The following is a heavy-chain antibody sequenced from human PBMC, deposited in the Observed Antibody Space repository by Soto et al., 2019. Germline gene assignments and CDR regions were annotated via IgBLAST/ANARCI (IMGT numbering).Heavy chain of an antibody. CDR3: AKIVATVAYYYYGMDV. J-gene: IGHJ6*02. CDR1: GFTFSSYG. Sequence: GSLRLSCAASGFTFSSYGMHWVRQAPGKGLEWVAVISYDGSNKYYADSVKGRFTISRDNSKNTLYLQMNSLRAEDTAVYYCAKIVATVAYYYYGMDVWGQGTTVTVSS. V-gene: IGHV3-30*18. D-gene: IGHD5-12*01. CDR2: ISYDGSNK.